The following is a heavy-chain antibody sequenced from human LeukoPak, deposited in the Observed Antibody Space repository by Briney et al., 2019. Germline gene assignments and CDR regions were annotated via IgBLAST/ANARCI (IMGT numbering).Heavy chain of an antibody. J-gene: IGHJ4*02. Sequence: PGGSLRLSCAASGFTFSDYWMHWVRQAPGKGLVWVSRINSDGSSTSYADSVKGRFSISRDNAKDTVYLQMNSLRAEDTAVYYCGRALNRYGDYDYWGQGTLVTVSS. D-gene: IGHD4-17*01. CDR2: INSDGSST. V-gene: IGHV3-74*01. CDR3: GRALNRYGDYDY. CDR1: GFTFSDYW.